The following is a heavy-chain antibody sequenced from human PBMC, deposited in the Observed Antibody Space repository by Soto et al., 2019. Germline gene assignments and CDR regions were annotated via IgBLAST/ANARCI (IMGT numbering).Heavy chain of an antibody. CDR2: ISYDGAKK. CDR3: ARVVVVAATPYNWFDP. V-gene: IGHV3-30*03. Sequence: PGGSLRLSCAASGFAFNTYGMHWVRQAPGKGLQWVALISYDGAKKYYADSVKGRFTISRDNSKNTLYLQMNSLRADDTAVYYCARVVVVAATPYNWFDPWGQGTLVTVSS. J-gene: IGHJ5*02. CDR1: GFAFNTYG. D-gene: IGHD2-15*01.